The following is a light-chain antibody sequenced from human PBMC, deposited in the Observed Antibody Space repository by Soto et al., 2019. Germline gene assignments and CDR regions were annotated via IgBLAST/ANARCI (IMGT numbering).Light chain of an antibody. CDR2: SNN. Sequence: QSVLTQPHSASGTPGQRVTISCSGSSSNIGSNSVYWYQQLPGTAPQLLIYSNNQWPSGVPDRFSGSKSGTSASLAISGLRSEDEADYYCAAWDDSLSGVFGGGTKLTVL. V-gene: IGLV1-47*02. CDR1: SSNIGSNS. J-gene: IGLJ3*02. CDR3: AAWDDSLSGV.